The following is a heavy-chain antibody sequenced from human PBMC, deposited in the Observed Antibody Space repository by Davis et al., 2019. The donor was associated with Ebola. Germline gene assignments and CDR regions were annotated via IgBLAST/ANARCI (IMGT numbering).Heavy chain of an antibody. CDR2: IYYSGST. V-gene: IGHV4-59*12. CDR3: ARRRRTLDI. J-gene: IGHJ3*02. Sequence: PSETLSLTCTVSGGSISSYYWSWIRQPPGKGLEWIGYIYYSGSTNYNPSLKSRVTISVDTSKNQFSLKLSSVTAADTAVYYCARRRRTLDIWGQGTMVTVSS. D-gene: IGHD1-14*01. CDR1: GGSISSYY.